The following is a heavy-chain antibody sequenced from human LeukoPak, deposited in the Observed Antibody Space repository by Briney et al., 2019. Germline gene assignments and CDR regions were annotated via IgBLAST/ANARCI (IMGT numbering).Heavy chain of an antibody. CDR3: ARVLYGYDSSGYPFDY. CDR1: GYTFTGHY. J-gene: IGHJ4*02. V-gene: IGHV1-2*02. Sequence: ASVKVSCKASGYTFTGHYMHWVRQAPGQGLEWMGWINPNSGGTNYAQKFQGRVTMTRDTSISTAYMELSRLRSDDTAVYYCARVLYGYDSSGYPFDYWGQGTLVTVSS. CDR2: INPNSGGT. D-gene: IGHD3-22*01.